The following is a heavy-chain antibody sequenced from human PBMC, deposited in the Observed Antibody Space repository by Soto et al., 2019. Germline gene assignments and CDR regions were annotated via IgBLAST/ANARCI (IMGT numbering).Heavy chain of an antibody. CDR3: ARDTIFGVVSRAFDI. CDR1: GGSISSGGYY. J-gene: IGHJ3*02. Sequence: TLSLTCTVSGGSISSGGYYWIWIRQHPGKGLEWIGYIYYSGSTYYNPSLKSRVTISVDTSKNQFSLKLSSVTAADTAVYYCARDTIFGVVSRAFDIWGQGTMVTVSS. CDR2: IYYSGST. V-gene: IGHV4-31*03. D-gene: IGHD3-3*01.